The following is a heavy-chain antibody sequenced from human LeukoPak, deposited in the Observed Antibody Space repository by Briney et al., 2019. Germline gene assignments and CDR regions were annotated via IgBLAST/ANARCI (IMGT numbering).Heavy chain of an antibody. CDR2: IYSGGAI. V-gene: IGHV3-53*01. CDR3: ARRPGN. J-gene: IGHJ4*02. CDR1: GFAVGSNY. Sequence: GGSLRLSCVASGFAVGSNYMSWVRQAPGKGLEWVSLIYSGGAIRYADSVKGRFTISRDSSKDTLFLQMNDLTVEDTARYYCARRPGNWGQGILVTVSS. D-gene: IGHD1-14*01.